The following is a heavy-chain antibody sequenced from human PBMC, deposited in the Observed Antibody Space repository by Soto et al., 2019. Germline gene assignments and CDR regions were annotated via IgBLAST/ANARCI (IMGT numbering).Heavy chain of an antibody. D-gene: IGHD2-2*01. V-gene: IGHV3-11*01. Sequence: XXSLRLSCAASGFTFSDYYMSWVPQAPGKGLEWLSCIDSSGSTMYYADSVKGRFTISRDNAKNSLYLQMNSLRDEDTAVYYCARSGVVVPAPRFDFWGQGRLVTVSS. J-gene: IGHJ4*02. CDR1: GFTFSDYY. CDR2: IDSSGSTM. CDR3: ARSGVVVPAPRFDF.